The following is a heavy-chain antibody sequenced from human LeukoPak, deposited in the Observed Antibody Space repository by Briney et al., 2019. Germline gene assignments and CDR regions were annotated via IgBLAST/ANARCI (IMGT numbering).Heavy chain of an antibody. Sequence: ASVKVSCKASGYTFTGYYMHWVRQAPGQGLEWMGWINPNSGGTNYAQKFQGRVTMTRDTSISTAYMELSRLRSDDTAVYYCARDYYDSSGYRGDAFDIWGQGTMVTVSS. D-gene: IGHD3-22*01. V-gene: IGHV1-2*02. J-gene: IGHJ3*02. CDR1: GYTFTGYY. CDR3: ARDYYDSSGYRGDAFDI. CDR2: INPNSGGT.